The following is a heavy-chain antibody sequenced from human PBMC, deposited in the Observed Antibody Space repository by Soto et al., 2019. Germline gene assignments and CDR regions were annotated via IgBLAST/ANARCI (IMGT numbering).Heavy chain of an antibody. V-gene: IGHV1-69*13. J-gene: IGHJ6*02. CDR2: IIPIFGTA. CDR1: GGTFSSYA. CDR3: ARVGYGEPTLYYYYGMDV. D-gene: IGHD3-10*01. Sequence: GASVKVSCKASGGTFSSYAISWVRQAPGQGLEWMGGIIPIFGTANYAQKFQGRVTITADESTSTAYMELSSLRSEDTAVYYCARVGYGEPTLYYYYGMDVWGQGTTVTVSS.